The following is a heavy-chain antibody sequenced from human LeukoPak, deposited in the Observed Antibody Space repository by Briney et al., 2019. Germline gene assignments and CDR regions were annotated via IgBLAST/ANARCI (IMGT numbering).Heavy chain of an antibody. Sequence: GGSLRLSCAASGFTFSSYAMSGVRQAPGKGLEWVSAISSSGGSTYYADSVRGRFTISRDTSKNTLYLQMNSLRAEDTAVYYCAKDRPLNWGYYFDYWGQGTLVTVSS. CDR2: ISSSGGST. V-gene: IGHV3-23*01. D-gene: IGHD7-27*01. CDR3: AKDRPLNWGYYFDY. J-gene: IGHJ4*02. CDR1: GFTFSSYA.